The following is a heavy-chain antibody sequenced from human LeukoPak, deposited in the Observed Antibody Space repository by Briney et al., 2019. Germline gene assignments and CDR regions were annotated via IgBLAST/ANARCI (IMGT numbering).Heavy chain of an antibody. J-gene: IGHJ4*02. CDR3: ARGFLGDYFGSGSYYVFDY. CDR2: ISYSGST. CDR1: GGSISSYY. D-gene: IGHD3-10*01. V-gene: IGHV4-59*01. Sequence: SETLSLTCTVSGGSISSYYWSWIRQPPGKGLEWIGYISYSGSTNYNPSLKSRVTISVDTSKNQFSLKLSSVTAADTAVYYCARGFLGDYFGSGSYYVFDYWGQGTLVTVSS.